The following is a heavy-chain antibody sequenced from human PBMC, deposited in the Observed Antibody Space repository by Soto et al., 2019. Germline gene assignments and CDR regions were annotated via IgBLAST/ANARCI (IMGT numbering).Heavy chain of an antibody. D-gene: IGHD1-1*01. CDR1: GYTFTSYD. Sequence: ASVKVSCKASGYTFTSYDINWVRQATGQGLEWMGWMNPNSGNTGYAQKFQGRVTMTRNTSISTAYIELSSLRSEDTAVYYCARDFSTWDLGRAYYYYGMDVWGQGTTVTVSS. V-gene: IGHV1-8*01. CDR2: MNPNSGNT. CDR3: ARDFSTWDLGRAYYYYGMDV. J-gene: IGHJ6*02.